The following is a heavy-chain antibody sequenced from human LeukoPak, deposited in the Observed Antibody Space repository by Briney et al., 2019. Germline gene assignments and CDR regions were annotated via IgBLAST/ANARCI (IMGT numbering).Heavy chain of an antibody. CDR1: GCSFTSYW. J-gene: IGHJ4*02. V-gene: IGHV5-51*01. CDR3: ARRFGSSWYGLNSDY. CDR2: IYPGDSDT. D-gene: IGHD6-13*01. Sequence: GESLKISCKGSGCSFTSYWIGWVRQMPGKGLEWMGIIYPGDSDTRYSPSFQGQVTISADKSISTAYLQWSSLKASDTAMYYCARRFGSSWYGLNSDYWGQGTLVTVSS.